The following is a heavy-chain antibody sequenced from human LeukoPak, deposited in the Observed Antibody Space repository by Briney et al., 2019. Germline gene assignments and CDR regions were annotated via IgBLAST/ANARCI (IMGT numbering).Heavy chain of an antibody. CDR2: ISGSGGST. Sequence: GGSLRLSCAASGFTFSNYAMSWVLQAPGKGLEWVSAISGSGGSTFYADSVKGRFTISSDNAKNLLYLQMNSLRPEDTAVYYCARQVRGVDFDYWGQGTLVTVSS. V-gene: IGHV3-23*01. D-gene: IGHD3-10*01. CDR1: GFTFSNYA. J-gene: IGHJ4*02. CDR3: ARQVRGVDFDY.